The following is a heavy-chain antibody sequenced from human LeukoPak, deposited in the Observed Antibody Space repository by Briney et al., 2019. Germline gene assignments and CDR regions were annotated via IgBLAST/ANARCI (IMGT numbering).Heavy chain of an antibody. Sequence: SGGSLRLSCSASGFTFSNYWMSWVRQAPGKGLEWVANIKQDESEKYYVDSEKGRFTIPRDNAKSSLYLQMNSLRAEDTAVYYCARALDSSSSRYQAFEEWGQGTLVTVSS. CDR3: ARALDSSSSRYQAFEE. CDR2: IKQDESEK. V-gene: IGHV3-7*01. J-gene: IGHJ4*02. CDR1: GFTFSNYW. D-gene: IGHD2-2*01.